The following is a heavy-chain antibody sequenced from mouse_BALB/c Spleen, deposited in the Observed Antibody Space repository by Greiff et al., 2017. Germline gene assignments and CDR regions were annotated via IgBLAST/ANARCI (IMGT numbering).Heavy chain of an antibody. CDR2: INPGSGGT. Sequence: QVQLKESGAELVRPGTSVKVSCKASGYAFTNYLIEWVKQRPGQGLEWIGVINPGSGGTNYNEKFKGKATLTADKSSSTAYMQLSSLTSDDSAVYFCARRDGYYEYFDVWGAGTTVTVSS. J-gene: IGHJ1*01. CDR3: ARRDGYYEYFDV. V-gene: IGHV1-54*03. D-gene: IGHD2-3*01. CDR1: GYAFTNYL.